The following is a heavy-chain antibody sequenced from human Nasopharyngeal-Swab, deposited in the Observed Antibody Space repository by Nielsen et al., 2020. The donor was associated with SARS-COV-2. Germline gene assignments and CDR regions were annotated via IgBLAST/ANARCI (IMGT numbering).Heavy chain of an antibody. V-gene: IGHV3-9*01. CDR2: ISWNSGSI. D-gene: IGHD6-13*01. CDR3: AKDICPRAIAAAGTPFDY. Sequence: VPQAPGKGLEWVSGISWNSGSIGYADSVKGRFTISRDNAKNSLYLQMKSLRAEDTGLYYCAKDICPRAIAAAGTPFDYWGQGTLVTVSS. J-gene: IGHJ4*02.